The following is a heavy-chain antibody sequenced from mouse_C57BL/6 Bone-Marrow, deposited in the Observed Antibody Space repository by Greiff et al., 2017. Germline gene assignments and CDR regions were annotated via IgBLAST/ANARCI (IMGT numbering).Heavy chain of an antibody. D-gene: IGHD2-12*01. V-gene: IGHV1-69*01. Sequence: QVQLQQPGAELVMPGASVKLSCKASGYTFTSYWMHWVKQRPGQGLEWIGEIDPSDSYTNYNQKFKGKSTLTVDKSSSTAYMQLSSLTSEDSAVYYCARHYNFDYWGQGTTLTVSS. CDR2: IDPSDSYT. CDR1: GYTFTSYW. CDR3: ARHYNFDY. J-gene: IGHJ2*01.